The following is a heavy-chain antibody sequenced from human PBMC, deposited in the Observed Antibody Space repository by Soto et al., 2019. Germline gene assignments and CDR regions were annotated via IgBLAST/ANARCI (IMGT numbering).Heavy chain of an antibody. Sequence: GSLRLSCAASGFTFSSYEMNWVRQAPGKGLEWVSYISSSGSTIYYADSVKGRFTISRDNAKNSLYLQMNSLRAEDPAVYYCASGYDSWFDPWGQGTLVTVSS. J-gene: IGHJ5*02. CDR3: ASGYDSWFDP. CDR1: GFTFSSYE. V-gene: IGHV3-48*03. CDR2: ISSSGSTI. D-gene: IGHD5-12*01.